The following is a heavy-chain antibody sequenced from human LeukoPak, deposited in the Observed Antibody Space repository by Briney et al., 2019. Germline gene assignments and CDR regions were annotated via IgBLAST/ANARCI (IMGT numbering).Heavy chain of an antibody. Sequence: PGGSLRLSCATSGFTFSSYAMTWVREAPGKELEWVSVISGSGSGTYYADSVKGRFTISRDNSKNTLYLQMNSLRAEDTAVYYCAKNYDFWSGIGSYFDYWGQGTLVTVSS. D-gene: IGHD3-3*01. CDR1: GFTFSSYA. CDR3: AKNYDFWSGIGSYFDY. J-gene: IGHJ4*02. CDR2: ISGSGSGT. V-gene: IGHV3-23*01.